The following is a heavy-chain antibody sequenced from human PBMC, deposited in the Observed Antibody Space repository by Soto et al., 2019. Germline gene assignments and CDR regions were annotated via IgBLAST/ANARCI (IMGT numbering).Heavy chain of an antibody. J-gene: IGHJ4*02. D-gene: IGHD6-19*01. CDR3: ARDSLRGIAVAHFDY. CDR1: GFTFSSYS. V-gene: IGHV3-21*01. CDR2: ISSSSYV. Sequence: PGGSLRLSCAASGFTFSSYSMNWVRQAPGKGLEWVSSISSSSYVYYADSVKGRFTIYRDNAKNSQYLQMNSLRAEDTAVYYCARDSLRGIAVAHFDYWGQGTLVTVSS.